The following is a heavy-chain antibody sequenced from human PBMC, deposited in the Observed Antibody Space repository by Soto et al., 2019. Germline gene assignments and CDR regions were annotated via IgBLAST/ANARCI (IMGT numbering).Heavy chain of an antibody. CDR1: GYSISSSNW. CDR2: IHYSGSD. J-gene: IGHJ3*02. V-gene: IGHV4-28*01. CDR3: ARNRADSIVGTTDPDAFDI. D-gene: IGHD1-26*01. Sequence: SETVSLTFAVSGYSISSSNWWGWIRQPPGKGLEWIGYIHYSGSDYYNPSLKSRVTMSVDTSKNQFSLKLTSVTAVDTAVYYCARNRADSIVGTTDPDAFDIWGQGTMVTVSS.